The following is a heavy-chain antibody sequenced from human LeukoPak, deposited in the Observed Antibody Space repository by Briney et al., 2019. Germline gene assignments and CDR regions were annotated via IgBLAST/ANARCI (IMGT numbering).Heavy chain of an antibody. CDR1: GGSISSYY. Sequence: SETLSLTCTVSGGSISSYYWSWIRQPAGKGLEWIGRIYTSGSTNYNPSLKSRVTMSVDTSKNQFSLKLSPVTAADTTVYYCARVSYYYGSGSYLVDYWGQGTLVTVSS. V-gene: IGHV4-4*07. J-gene: IGHJ4*02. D-gene: IGHD3-10*01. CDR2: IYTSGST. CDR3: ARVSYYYGSGSYLVDY.